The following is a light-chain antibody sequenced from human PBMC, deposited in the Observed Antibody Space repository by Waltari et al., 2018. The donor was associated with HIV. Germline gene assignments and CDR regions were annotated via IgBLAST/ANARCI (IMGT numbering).Light chain of an antibody. V-gene: IGKV4-1*01. CDR1: RNILYNSDNKNY. Sequence: DIIMTQSPDSLAVSLGERVTINCKSRRNILYNSDNKNYLAWYQQKAGQAPRVLISWASTRPVGVPSSIRTFGVPERFSGSGSGTNFSLTISSLQEDDVAVYYCQQYYSLPPTFGGGTRVERK. CDR3: QQYYSLPPT. CDR2: WAS. J-gene: IGKJ4*01.